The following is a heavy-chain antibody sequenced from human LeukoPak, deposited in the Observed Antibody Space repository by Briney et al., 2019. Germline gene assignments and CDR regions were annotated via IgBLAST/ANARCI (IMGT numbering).Heavy chain of an antibody. CDR2: IYSSGST. V-gene: IGHV4-4*07. J-gene: IGHJ6*03. CDR1: GGSISNYQ. CDR3: ARAVATDYYYYYMDV. D-gene: IGHD5-12*01. Sequence: SETLSLTCTVSGGSISNYQWSWIRQPAGKGLEWIGRIYSSGSTNYNPSLKSRVTMSVDTSKNQFSLNLSSATAADTAVYYCARAVATDYYYYYMDVWGKGTTVTVSS.